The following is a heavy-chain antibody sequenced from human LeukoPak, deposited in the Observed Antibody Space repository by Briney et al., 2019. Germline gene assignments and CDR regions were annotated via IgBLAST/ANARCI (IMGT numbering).Heavy chain of an antibody. CDR3: ARGVPAAVTNYFDY. V-gene: IGHV4-30-2*01. CDR2: IYDSGSK. Sequence: SQTLSLTCAVSGGSISSGGYSWSWIQQPPGKGLEWIGYIYDSGSKYYNPSLKSRVTISVDKSKNQFSLNLSSVTAADTAVYYCARGVPAAVTNYFDYWGQGTLVTVSS. CDR1: GGSISSGGYS. D-gene: IGHD2-2*01. J-gene: IGHJ4*02.